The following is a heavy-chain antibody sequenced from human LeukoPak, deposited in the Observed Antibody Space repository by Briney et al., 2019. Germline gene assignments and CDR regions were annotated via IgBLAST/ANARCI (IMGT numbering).Heavy chain of an antibody. J-gene: IGHJ4*02. CDR2: IYSSGST. CDR3: ARESNGDYSDY. Sequence: SETPSLTCTVSGGSISSYYWSWIRQPPGEGLEWIGYIYSSGSTSYNPSLKSRVTMSIDTSKNQFSLKVKSVTAADTAVYYCARESNGDYSDYWGQGTLVTVSS. CDR1: GGSISSYY. V-gene: IGHV4-59*01. D-gene: IGHD4-17*01.